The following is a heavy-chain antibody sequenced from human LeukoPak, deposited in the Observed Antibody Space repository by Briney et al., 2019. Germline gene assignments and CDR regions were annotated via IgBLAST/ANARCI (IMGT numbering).Heavy chain of an antibody. CDR1: GFTFSSYA. V-gene: IGHV3-30*04. CDR3: AKDEQYFDWLLYAALDY. D-gene: IGHD3-9*01. CDR2: ISYDGSNK. Sequence: GSLRLSCAASGFTFSSYAMHWVRQAPGKGLEWVAVISYDGSNKYYADSVKGRFTISRDNSKNTLYLQMNSLRAEDTAVYYCAKDEQYFDWLLYAALDYWGQGTLVTVSS. J-gene: IGHJ4*02.